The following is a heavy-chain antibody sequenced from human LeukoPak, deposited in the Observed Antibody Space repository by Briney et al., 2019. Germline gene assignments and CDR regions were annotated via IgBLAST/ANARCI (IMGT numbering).Heavy chain of an antibody. D-gene: IGHD2-8*01. CDR2: ISSSGSTI. J-gene: IGHJ4*02. CDR1: GGSISGSSYF. V-gene: IGHV3-11*04. Sequence: LSLTCTVSGGSISGSSYFWGWIRQAPGKGLEWVSYISSSGSTIYYADSVKGRFTISRDNAKNSLYLQMHSLRAEDTAVYYCARASGMLYTRLSFDYWGQGTLVTVSS. CDR3: ARASGMLYTRLSFDY.